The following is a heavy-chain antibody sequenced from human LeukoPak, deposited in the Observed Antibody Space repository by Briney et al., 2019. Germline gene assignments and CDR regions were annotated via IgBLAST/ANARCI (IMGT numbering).Heavy chain of an antibody. CDR1: GFSFSSYW. D-gene: IGHD2-15*01. CDR2: INQDGSEK. J-gene: IGHJ5*02. CDR3: ARGSGSFDP. V-gene: IGHV3-7*01. Sequence: PGGSLRLSCAASGFSFSSYWMSWVRQAPGKGLEWVANINQDGSEKYYVDSVKGRFTISRDNAKNSLYLRMNSLRVEDTAVHYCARGSGSFDPWGQGTLVTVSS.